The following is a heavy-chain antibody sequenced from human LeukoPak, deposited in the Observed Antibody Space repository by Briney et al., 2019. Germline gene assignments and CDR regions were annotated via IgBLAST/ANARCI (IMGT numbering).Heavy chain of an antibody. CDR1: GGSISSGGYY. CDR2: IYYSGST. Sequence: SETLSLTCTVSGGSISSGGYYWSWIRQHPGKGLEWIGYIYYSGSTYYNPSLKSRVTISVDRSKNQFSLKLSSVTAADTAVYYCARVGYVWGSYRYSEYFQHWGQGNLVTVSS. D-gene: IGHD3-16*02. CDR3: ARVGYVWGSYRYSEYFQH. J-gene: IGHJ1*01. V-gene: IGHV4-31*03.